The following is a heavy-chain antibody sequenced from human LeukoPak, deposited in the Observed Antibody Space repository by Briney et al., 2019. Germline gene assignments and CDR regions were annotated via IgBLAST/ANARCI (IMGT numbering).Heavy chain of an antibody. J-gene: IGHJ4*02. CDR3: VRDMFAKGGGWDNY. CDR2: INYDGSEK. V-gene: IGHV3-7*01. Sequence: GGSLRLSCAASGFTFNTYAMSWVRQAPGKGLEWVAYINYDGSEKSYVDSVRGRFTISRDNAKNSLYLQMNSLRAEDTAVYYCVRDMFAKGGGWDNYWGQGTLDTVSS. D-gene: IGHD2-15*01. CDR1: GFTFNTYA.